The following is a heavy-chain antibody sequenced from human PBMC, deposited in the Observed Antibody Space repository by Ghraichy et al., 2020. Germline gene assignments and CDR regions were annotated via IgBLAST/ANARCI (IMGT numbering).Heavy chain of an antibody. CDR1: GFTFSNYA. Sequence: GGSLRLSCAASGFTFSNYAMSWVRQAPGKGLEWVSGMSGSGAGTYYADSVKGRFTISRDNSKNTLYLQVNSLRAEDTAVYYCAKHSGYSYDTTFDYWGQGTLVTVSS. J-gene: IGHJ4*02. D-gene: IGHD5-18*01. CDR2: MSGSGAGT. V-gene: IGHV3-23*01. CDR3: AKHSGYSYDTTFDY.